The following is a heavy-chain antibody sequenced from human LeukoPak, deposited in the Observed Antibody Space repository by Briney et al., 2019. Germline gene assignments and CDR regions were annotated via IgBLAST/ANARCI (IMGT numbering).Heavy chain of an antibody. CDR3: AKGYYDILTDYFHNWFNP. CDR1: GFTFSSYA. Sequence: GGSLRLSCAASGFTFSSYAMSWVRQAPGKGLEWVSGISGSDDRRYYADSVKGRFIISRDNSKNTLYLQMNSLRADDTAVYYCAKGYYDILTDYFHNWFNPWGQGTLVIVSS. V-gene: IGHV3-23*01. J-gene: IGHJ5*02. D-gene: IGHD3-9*01. CDR2: ISGSDDRR.